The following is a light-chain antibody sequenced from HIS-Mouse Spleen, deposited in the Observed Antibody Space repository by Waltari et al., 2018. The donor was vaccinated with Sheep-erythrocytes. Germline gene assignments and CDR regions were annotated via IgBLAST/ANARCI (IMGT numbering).Light chain of an antibody. CDR1: SSAVGGYNY. V-gene: IGLV2-8*01. CDR2: EVS. Sequence: QSALTQPPSASGSPGQSVTIPCTGTSSAVGGYNYVSWYQQHQGKAPKLMIYEVSKRPSGVPDRFSGSKSGNTASLTVSGLQAEDEADYYCSSYAGSNNWVFGGGTKLTVL. J-gene: IGLJ3*02. CDR3: SSYAGSNNWV.